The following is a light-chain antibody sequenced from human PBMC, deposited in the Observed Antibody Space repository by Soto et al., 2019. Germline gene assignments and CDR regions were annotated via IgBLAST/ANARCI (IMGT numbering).Light chain of an antibody. CDR1: QSVSSR. CDR2: GAS. J-gene: IGKJ1*01. Sequence: IVLTQSQATLSVSRWERVTLSGRASQSVSSRLAWYQQKPGQAPRLLIYGASSRATGIPDRFSGSGSGTDFTLTISRLEPEDFAVYYCQQYGSSGTFGQGTKVDIK. CDR3: QQYGSSGT. V-gene: IGKV3-20*01.